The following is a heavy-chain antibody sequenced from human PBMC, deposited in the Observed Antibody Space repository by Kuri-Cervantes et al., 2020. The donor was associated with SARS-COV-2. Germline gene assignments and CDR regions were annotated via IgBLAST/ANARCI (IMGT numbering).Heavy chain of an antibody. CDR3: AKSGRQYDV. V-gene: IGHV3-7*01. CDR1: GFTFRSYW. D-gene: IGHD3-10*01. CDR2: IKPDGSEK. Sequence: GGSLRLSCAASGFTFRSYWMSWVRQAPGKGLEWVANIKPDGSEKNYVDSVKGRFTISRDNAKNSLYLQTNSLRVEDTAVYYCAKSGRQYDVWGQGTMVTDSS. J-gene: IGHJ3*01.